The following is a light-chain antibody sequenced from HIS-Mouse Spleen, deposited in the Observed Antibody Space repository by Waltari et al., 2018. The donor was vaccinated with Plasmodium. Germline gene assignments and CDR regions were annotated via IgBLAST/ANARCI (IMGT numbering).Light chain of an antibody. CDR3: SSYTSSSTLVV. CDR2: EVS. J-gene: IGLJ2*01. CDR1: SSDVGGYNY. Sequence: QSALTQPASVSGSPGQSLTISCTGTSSDVGGYNYVSWYQQHPGKAPKLMIYEVSKRPSGVSNRFSGSKSGNTASLTISGLQAEDEADYYCSSYTSSSTLVVFGGGTKLTVL. V-gene: IGLV2-14*01.